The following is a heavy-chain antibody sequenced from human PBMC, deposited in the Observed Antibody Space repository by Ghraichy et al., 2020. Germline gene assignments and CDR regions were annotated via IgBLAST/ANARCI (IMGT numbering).Heavy chain of an antibody. Sequence: ESLNISCAASGFTFDDYAMHWVRQAPGKGLEWVSLISGDGDNTYYADSVKGRFTVSRDNSKNSLYLQMNSLRTEDTALYYCAKEWGTMVRGVYYYYGMDVWGQGTTVTVSS. CDR1: GFTFDDYA. CDR3: AKEWGTMVRGVYYYYGMDV. V-gene: IGHV3-43*02. D-gene: IGHD3-10*01. J-gene: IGHJ6*02. CDR2: ISGDGDNT.